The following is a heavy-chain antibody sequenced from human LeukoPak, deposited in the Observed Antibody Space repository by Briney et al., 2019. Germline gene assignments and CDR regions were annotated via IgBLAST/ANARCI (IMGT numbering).Heavy chain of an antibody. J-gene: IGHJ4*02. Sequence: SGTLSLTCAVSGGSISSSNWWSWVRQPPGKGLEWIGEIYHSGSTNYNPSLKSRVTISVDKSKNQFSLKLSSVTAADTAMYYCARGNYYDSSGYYGWGQGTLVTVSS. CDR1: GGSISSSNW. D-gene: IGHD3-22*01. CDR2: IYHSGST. V-gene: IGHV4-4*02. CDR3: ARGNYYDSSGYYG.